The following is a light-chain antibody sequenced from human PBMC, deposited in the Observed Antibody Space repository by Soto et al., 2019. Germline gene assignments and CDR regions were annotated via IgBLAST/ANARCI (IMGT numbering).Light chain of an antibody. Sequence: QSALTQPPSASGSPGQSVTISCTGTSSDVGKYDYVSWFQHHPGKAPKLIIYEVSKRPSGVPDRFSGSKSGSTASLAITGLQAEDEADYYCQSYDYSLSGYMFGGGTKLTVL. CDR2: EVS. CDR1: SSDVGKYDY. CDR3: QSYDYSLSGYM. V-gene: IGLV2-8*01. J-gene: IGLJ3*02.